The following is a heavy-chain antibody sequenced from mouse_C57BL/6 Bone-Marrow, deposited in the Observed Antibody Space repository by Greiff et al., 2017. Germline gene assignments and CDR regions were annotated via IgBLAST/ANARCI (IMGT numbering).Heavy chain of an antibody. CDR3: ARSGPLGRSFDY. Sequence: QVQLQQPGAELVKPGASVKMSCKASGYTFTSYWITWVKQRPGQGLEWIGDIYPTSGRTNYNEQFKSKAILNVDTSSNTAYMQLSSLTSEYSAVVYGARSGPLGRSFDYWGQGTTLTVSA. CDR2: IYPTSGRT. V-gene: IGHV1-55*01. D-gene: IGHD4-1*01. J-gene: IGHJ2*01. CDR1: GYTFTSYW.